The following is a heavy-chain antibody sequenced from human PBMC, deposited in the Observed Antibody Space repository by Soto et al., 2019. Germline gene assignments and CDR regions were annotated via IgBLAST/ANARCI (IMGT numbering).Heavy chain of an antibody. Sequence: QVQLVQSGAEVKKPGASVKVSCKASGYTFTSYDINWVRQATGQGLEWMGWMNPNSGNTGYAQKFQGRVTMTRNTSISTAYMELSSLRSEDTAVYYCARELLDIVLVPAASQEDAYYYYYYGMDVWGQGTTVTVSS. J-gene: IGHJ6*02. CDR3: ARELLDIVLVPAASQEDAYYYYYYGMDV. CDR1: GYTFTSYD. V-gene: IGHV1-8*01. D-gene: IGHD2-2*01. CDR2: MNPNSGNT.